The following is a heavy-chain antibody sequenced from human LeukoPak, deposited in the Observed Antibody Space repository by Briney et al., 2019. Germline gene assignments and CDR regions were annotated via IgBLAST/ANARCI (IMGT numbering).Heavy chain of an antibody. CDR3: AGYGGFSK. J-gene: IGHJ4*02. CDR1: GFTFSNYA. D-gene: IGHD4-23*01. CDR2: ISGSGVGT. Sequence: GGSLRLSCAASGFTFSNYAMSWVRQAPGKGLEWVSAISGSGVGTYYADSVKGRFTISRDNSKNTVYLQMSDLRAEDTAVYYCAGYGGFSKWGQGTHVTVSS. V-gene: IGHV3-23*01.